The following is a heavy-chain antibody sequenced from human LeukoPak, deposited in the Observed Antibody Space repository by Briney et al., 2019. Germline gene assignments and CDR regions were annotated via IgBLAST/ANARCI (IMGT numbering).Heavy chain of an antibody. CDR1: GFTFSSNA. V-gene: IGHV3-23*01. CDR2: VSGSGGST. J-gene: IGHJ6*02. CDR3: ARDRSTVVGLNYYYGMDV. D-gene: IGHD2-15*01. Sequence: PGGSLRLSCAASGFTFSSNAMSWVRQAPGKGLEWVSTVSGSGGSTYYADSVKGRFTISRDNSKNTLYLQMNSLRAGDTAVYYCARDRSTVVGLNYYYGMDVWGQGTTVTVSS.